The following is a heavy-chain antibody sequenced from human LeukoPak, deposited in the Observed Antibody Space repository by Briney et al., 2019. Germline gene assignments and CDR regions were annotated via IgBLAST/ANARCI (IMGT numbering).Heavy chain of an antibody. D-gene: IGHD3-10*01. Sequence: PGGSLRLSCAASGFTFSSYAMSWVRQAPGKGLEWVSAISGSGSTTYYADSLKGRFTISRDNSKNTLYLQMNSLRAEDTAVYYCARDFIWFGELTYAFDVWGPGTMVTVSS. CDR2: ISGSGSTT. CDR3: ARDFIWFGELTYAFDV. CDR1: GFTFSSYA. J-gene: IGHJ3*01. V-gene: IGHV3-23*01.